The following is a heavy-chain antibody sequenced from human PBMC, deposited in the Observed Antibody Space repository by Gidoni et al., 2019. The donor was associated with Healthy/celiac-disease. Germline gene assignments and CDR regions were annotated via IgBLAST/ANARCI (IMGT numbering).Heavy chain of an antibody. CDR2: INHSGST. CDR3: ARGSSYYGSGQGRWFDP. J-gene: IGHJ5*02. CDR1: GGSFSGYY. Sequence: QVQLQQWGAGLLKPSETLSLTCAVYGGSFSGYYWSWIRQPPGKGLEWIGEINHSGSTNYNPSLKSRVTISVDTSKNQFSLKLSSVTAADTAVYYCARGSSYYGSGQGRWFDPWGQGTLVTVSS. V-gene: IGHV4-34*01. D-gene: IGHD3-10*01.